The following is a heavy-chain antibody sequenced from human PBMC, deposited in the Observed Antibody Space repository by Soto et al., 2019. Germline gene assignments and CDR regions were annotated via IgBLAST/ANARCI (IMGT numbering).Heavy chain of an antibody. CDR1: GFTFSSYA. J-gene: IGHJ4*02. CDR2: ISYDGSNK. CDR3: ARDRFSGWFRRDFDY. D-gene: IGHD6-19*01. V-gene: IGHV3-30-3*01. Sequence: GGSLRLSCAASGFTFSSYAMHWVRQAPGKGLEWVAVISYDGSNKYYADSVKGRFTISRDNSKNTLYLQMNSLRAEDTAVYYCARDRFSGWFRRDFDYWGQGTLVTVSS.